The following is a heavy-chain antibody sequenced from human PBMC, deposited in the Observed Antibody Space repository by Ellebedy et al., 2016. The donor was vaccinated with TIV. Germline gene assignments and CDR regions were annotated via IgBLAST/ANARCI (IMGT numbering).Heavy chain of an antibody. CDR1: GFTFGTFA. V-gene: IGHV3-23*01. Sequence: GESLKISCAASGFTFGTFAMNWVRQAPGKGLEWVSTIRGSGITTYYADSVKGRFTISRDNSKNTLYLQMSSLRVEDTAIYYCAKAGGGENQLLKGLSFDSWGQGTLVTVSS. J-gene: IGHJ4*02. CDR3: AKAGGGENQLLKGLSFDS. CDR2: IRGSGITT. D-gene: IGHD2-15*01.